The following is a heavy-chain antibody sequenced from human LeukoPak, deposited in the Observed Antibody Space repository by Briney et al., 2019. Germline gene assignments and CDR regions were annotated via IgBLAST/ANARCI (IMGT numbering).Heavy chain of an antibody. J-gene: IGHJ5*02. V-gene: IGHV4-59*01. CDR3: ARDNGVYDENWFDP. D-gene: IGHD5/OR15-5a*01. Sequence: SETLSLTCTVSGGSISSYYWSWIRQPPGEGLEWIGYIYYSGSTNYNPSLKSRVTISVDTSKNQFSLKLSSVTAADTAVYYCARDNGVYDENWFDPWGQGTLVTVSS. CDR1: GGSISSYY. CDR2: IYYSGST.